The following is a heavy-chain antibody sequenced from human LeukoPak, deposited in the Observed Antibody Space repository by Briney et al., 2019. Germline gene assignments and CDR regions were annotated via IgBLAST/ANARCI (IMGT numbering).Heavy chain of an antibody. D-gene: IGHD3-22*01. V-gene: IGHV3-23*01. CDR1: GFNFDTYT. J-gene: IGHJ4*02. Sequence: GGSLRLSCAASGFNFDTYTMNWLRQAPGKGRQWVALISASGGMSYYTGSVKGRCSIARDSVRNTLHLKMNDLRTEDTAVYYCVKDTGMYYYDSSGLDNWGQGTLVTVPS. CDR3: VKDTGMYYYDSSGLDN. CDR2: ISASGGMS.